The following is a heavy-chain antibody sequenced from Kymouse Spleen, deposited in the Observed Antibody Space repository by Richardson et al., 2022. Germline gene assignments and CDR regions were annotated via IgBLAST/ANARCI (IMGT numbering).Heavy chain of an antibody. CDR3: ARGYYDILTGYPYYYGMDV. Sequence: QVQLQESGPGLVKPSGTLSLTCAVSGGSISSSNWWSWVRQPPGKGLEWIGEIYHSGSTNYNPSLKSRVTISVDKSKNQFSLKLSSVTAADTAVYYCARGYYDILTGYPYYYGMDVWGQGTTVTVSS. V-gene: IGHV4-4*02. D-gene: IGHD3-9*01. CDR1: GGSISSSNW. CDR2: IYHSGST. J-gene: IGHJ6*02.